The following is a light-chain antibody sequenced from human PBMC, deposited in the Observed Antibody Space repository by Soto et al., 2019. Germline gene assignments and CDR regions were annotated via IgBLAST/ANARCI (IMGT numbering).Light chain of an antibody. V-gene: IGKV3-15*01. CDR1: QSVGNN. J-gene: IGKJ4*01. Sequence: DIVLTQSPATLSVSPGERATLSCRASQSVGNNFAWYQQKPGQAPRLLIFATSTRATGVPARFSGSGSGTEFTLTISSLQSEDFAVYYCQQYGDWPLTFGGGANVEIE. CDR2: ATS. CDR3: QQYGDWPLT.